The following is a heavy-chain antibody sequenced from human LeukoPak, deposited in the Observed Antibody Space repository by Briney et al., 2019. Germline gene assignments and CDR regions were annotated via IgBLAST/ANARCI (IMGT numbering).Heavy chain of an antibody. D-gene: IGHD5-12*01. CDR2: INHSGST. Sequence: SETLSLTCAVYGGSFSGYYWSWIRQPPGKGLEWIGEINHSGSTNYNPSLKSRATISVDTSKNQFSLKLSSVTAADTAVYYCARARRDGSNLNPWGQGTLVTVSS. CDR3: ARARRDGSNLNP. CDR1: GGSFSGYY. V-gene: IGHV4-34*01. J-gene: IGHJ5*02.